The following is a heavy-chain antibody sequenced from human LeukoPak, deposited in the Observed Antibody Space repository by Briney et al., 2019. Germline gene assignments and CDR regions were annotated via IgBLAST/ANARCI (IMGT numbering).Heavy chain of an antibody. D-gene: IGHD2-15*01. J-gene: IGHJ6*02. CDR1: GYTFTGYY. V-gene: IGHV1-2*02. Sequence: GASVKVSCKASGYTFTGYYMHWVRQAPGQGLECMGWINPNSGGTNYAQKFQGRVTMTRDTSISTAYMELSRLRSDDTAVYYCAREKVVDGGYGMDVWGQGTTVTVSS. CDR2: INPNSGGT. CDR3: AREKVVDGGYGMDV.